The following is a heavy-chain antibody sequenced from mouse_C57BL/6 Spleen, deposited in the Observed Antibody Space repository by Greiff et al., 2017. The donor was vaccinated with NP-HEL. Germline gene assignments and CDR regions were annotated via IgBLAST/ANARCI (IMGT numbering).Heavy chain of an antibody. CDR1: GFNIKNTY. CDR2: IDPANGHT. Sequence: EVQLQQSVAELVRPGASVKLSCTASGFNIKNTYMHWVKQRPEQGLEWVGRIDPANGHTKSAHKVQGKATITADTASNTAYLQLSSLPSEDTAIYYCASSITTVVPSVWGTGTTVTVSS. D-gene: IGHD1-1*01. CDR3: ASSITTVVPSV. V-gene: IGHV14-3*01. J-gene: IGHJ1*03.